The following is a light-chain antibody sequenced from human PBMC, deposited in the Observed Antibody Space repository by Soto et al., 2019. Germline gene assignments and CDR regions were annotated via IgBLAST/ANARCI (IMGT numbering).Light chain of an antibody. CDR2: EVT. J-gene: IGLJ2*01. CDR1: SSDVGSYNR. V-gene: IGLV2-18*02. Sequence: QAVVTQPPSVSGSPGQSVTISCTGTSSDVGSYNRVSWYQQPPGTAPKLMIYEVTNRPSGVPDRFSGSKSGNTASLTISGLQAEDEADYYCASYTSSNTLVFSGGTKVTVL. CDR3: ASYTSSNTLV.